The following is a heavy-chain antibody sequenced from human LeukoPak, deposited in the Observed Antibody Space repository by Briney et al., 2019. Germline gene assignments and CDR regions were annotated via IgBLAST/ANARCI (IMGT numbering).Heavy chain of an antibody. CDR1: GGFFSGSY. V-gene: IGHV4-34*01. CDR3: ARFSRGSSSAYSSSWYFDY. J-gene: IGHJ4*02. D-gene: IGHD6-13*01. Sequence: SETLSLTCAVYGGFFSGSYWSWIRQPPGKGLECIGEINHSGSTNYNPSLKSRVTISVDTSKNQFSLKLSSVTAADTAVYYCARFSRGSSSAYSSSWYFDYWGQGTLVTASS. CDR2: INHSGST.